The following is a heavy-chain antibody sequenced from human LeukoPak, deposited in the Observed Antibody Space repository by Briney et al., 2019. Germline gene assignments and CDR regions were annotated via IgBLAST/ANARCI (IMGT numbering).Heavy chain of an antibody. D-gene: IGHD5-18*01. V-gene: IGHV4-39*02. CDR3: TRRLHDTVFDY. Sequence: SETLSLTCTVSGGSISSSSYYWGWIRQPPGKGLEWIGSIYYSRSTYSNPSLKSQVTISVDTSKNHFSLKLSSVTAADTAVYYCTRRLHDTVFDYWGQGTLVTVSS. J-gene: IGHJ4*01. CDR2: IYYSRST. CDR1: GGSISSSSYY.